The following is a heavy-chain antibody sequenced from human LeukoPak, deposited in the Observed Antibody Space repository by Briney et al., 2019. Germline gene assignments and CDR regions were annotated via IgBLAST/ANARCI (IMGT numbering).Heavy chain of an antibody. J-gene: IGHJ2*01. D-gene: IGHD3-3*01. V-gene: IGHV4-39*01. CDR1: GGSITSPSYY. CDR2: IYYSGRT. Sequence: PSETLSLTCTVSGGSITSPSYYWGWIRQPPGKGLEWIGSIYYSGRTYDNPSLKSRVTISVDTSKNQFSLKLSSVTAADTAVYYCARHVLSGYLNYWYFDLWGRGTLVTVSS. CDR3: ARHVLSGYLNYWYFDL.